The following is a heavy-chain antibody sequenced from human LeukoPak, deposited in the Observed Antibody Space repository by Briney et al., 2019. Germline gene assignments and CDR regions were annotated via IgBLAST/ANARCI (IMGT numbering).Heavy chain of an antibody. D-gene: IGHD5-18*01. CDR2: ISYDGSNK. Sequence: GGSLRLSCAASGLTFSSYAMRWVRQAPGKGLEWVAVISYDGSNKYYADSVKGRFTISRDNSKNTLYLQMNSLRAEDTAVYYCAREFRKIQLSFDYWGQGTLVTVSS. J-gene: IGHJ4*02. CDR1: GLTFSSYA. V-gene: IGHV3-30-3*01. CDR3: AREFRKIQLSFDY.